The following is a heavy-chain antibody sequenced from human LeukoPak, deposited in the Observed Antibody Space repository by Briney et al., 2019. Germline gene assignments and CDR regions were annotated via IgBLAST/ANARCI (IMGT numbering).Heavy chain of an antibody. CDR2: ISGSGNRT. CDR1: GFTFSSYS. V-gene: IGHV3-23*01. Sequence: GGSLRLSCAASGFTFSSYSMNWVRQAPGKGLEWVSDISGSGNRTSYADSVKGRFTMSRDTAKNTLYLQMDRLKDDDTAVYYCARVFGSGWYDYWGRGTLVIVSS. J-gene: IGHJ4*02. D-gene: IGHD6-19*01. CDR3: ARVFGSGWYDY.